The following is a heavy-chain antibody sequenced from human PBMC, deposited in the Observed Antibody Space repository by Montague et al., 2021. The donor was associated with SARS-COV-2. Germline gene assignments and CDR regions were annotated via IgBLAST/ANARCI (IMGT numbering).Heavy chain of an antibody. V-gene: IGHV4-34*01. D-gene: IGHD3-3*01. CDR3: ARGYQLRFLEWSSRQSTFYY. J-gene: IGHJ4*02. CDR2: INHSGST. Sequence: SETLSLTCAVYGGSFRGGYWSRTRLHPGKGLEWNGEINHSGSTNYNPSLKSRVTISVDTSKNQFSLKLSSVTAADTAVYYCARGYQLRFLEWSSRQSTFYYRGQGTLVTVSS. CDR1: GGSFRGGY.